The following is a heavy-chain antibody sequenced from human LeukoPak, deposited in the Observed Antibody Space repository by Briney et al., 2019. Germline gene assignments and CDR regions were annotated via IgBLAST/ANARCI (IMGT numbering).Heavy chain of an antibody. J-gene: IGHJ4*02. CDR3: ATAYYDILNGYYDFDY. D-gene: IGHD3-9*01. CDR1: GYTLTELS. Sequence: ASVKVSRKCSGYTLTELSIHWVRQPPAKGQERVGGFDPEDGETIYAQKFQGRVTMTEDTSTDKAYMELSSLRSEDTAVYYCATAYYDILNGYYDFDYWGQGTLVTVSS. V-gene: IGHV1-24*01. CDR2: FDPEDGET.